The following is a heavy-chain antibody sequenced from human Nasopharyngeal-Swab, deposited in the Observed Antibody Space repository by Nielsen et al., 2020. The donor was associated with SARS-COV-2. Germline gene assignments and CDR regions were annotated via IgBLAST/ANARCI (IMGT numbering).Heavy chain of an antibody. J-gene: IGHJ4*02. CDR2: IRGRGGST. CDR1: GFTFSTYA. Sequence: GESLKISCAASGFTFSTYAMYWVRQPPAKGLEWVSLIRGRGGSTYYADSVKGRFTISRDNSKNTLYLQMNSLRAEDTAVYYCAKRDDYYESSGLGDWGQGTLVTVSS. CDR3: AKRDDYYESSGLGD. V-gene: IGHV3-23*01. D-gene: IGHD3-22*01.